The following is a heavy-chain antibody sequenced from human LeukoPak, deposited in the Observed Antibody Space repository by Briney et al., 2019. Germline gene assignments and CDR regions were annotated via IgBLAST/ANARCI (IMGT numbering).Heavy chain of an antibody. V-gene: IGHV3-30*02. CDR2: IQYDGSNK. Sequence: PGGSLRLSCAASGFTFSSYAMSWVRQAPGKGLEWVAFIQYDGSNKYYADSVKGRFTISRDNSKNTLYLRMNSLRADDTAVYYCAKFSKYSRNWPPGVAYWGQGTLVTVSS. CDR1: GFTFSSYA. D-gene: IGHD1-26*01. J-gene: IGHJ4*02. CDR3: AKFSKYSRNWPPGVAY.